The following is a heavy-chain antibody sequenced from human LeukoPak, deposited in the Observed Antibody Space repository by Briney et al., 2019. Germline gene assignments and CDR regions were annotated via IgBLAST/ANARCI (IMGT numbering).Heavy chain of an antibody. CDR3: ARDPTYYYDSSGYYF. V-gene: IGHV1-2*06. Sequence: GASVKVSCKASGYTFTGYYMHWVRQAPGQGLEWMGRINPNSGGTNYAQKFQGRVTMTRDTSISTAYMELSRLRSDDTAVYYCARDPTYYYDSSGYYFWGQGTLVTVSS. D-gene: IGHD3-22*01. CDR2: INPNSGGT. CDR1: GYTFTGYY. J-gene: IGHJ4*02.